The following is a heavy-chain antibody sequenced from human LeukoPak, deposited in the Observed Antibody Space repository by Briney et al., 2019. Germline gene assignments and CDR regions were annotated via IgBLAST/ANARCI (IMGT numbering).Heavy chain of an antibody. Sequence: GGSLRPSCAASGFTFSSYEMNWVRQAPGKGLGWVSYISSSGSTIYYAASVKGRFTISRDNANNSLYQQMNSLRAEDTAVYYCTELGITMIGGVWGKGTTVTISS. CDR2: ISSSGSTI. D-gene: IGHD3-10*02. J-gene: IGHJ6*04. CDR1: GFTFSSYE. CDR3: TELGITMIGGV. V-gene: IGHV3-48*03.